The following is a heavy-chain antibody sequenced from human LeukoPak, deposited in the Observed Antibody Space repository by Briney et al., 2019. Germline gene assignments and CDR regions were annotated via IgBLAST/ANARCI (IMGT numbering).Heavy chain of an antibody. D-gene: IGHD1-26*01. J-gene: IGHJ4*02. V-gene: IGHV1-2*02. CDR1: GYTFTGYY. Sequence: ASVKVSCKASGYTFTGYYMHWVRQAPGQGLEWMGWINPNSDGTNYAQKFQGRVTMTRDTSISTAYMELSRLRSDDTAVYYCASALVGAISDYWGQGTLVTVSS. CDR3: ASALVGAISDY. CDR2: INPNSDGT.